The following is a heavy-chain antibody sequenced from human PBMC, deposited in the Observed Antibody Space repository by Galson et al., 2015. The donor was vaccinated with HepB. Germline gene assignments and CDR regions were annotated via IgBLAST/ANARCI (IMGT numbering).Heavy chain of an antibody. V-gene: IGHV3-30*18. CDR3: AKIHDSTAFEFEY. D-gene: IGHD2/OR15-2a*01. Sequence: SLRLSCAASGFTFSSYVMHWVRQAPGKGLEWVALISYDANRKYYADSVKGRFTISRDNSKNTLYLQGNSLRPEDTAVYYCAKIHDSTAFEFEYWGQGTLVTVSS. J-gene: IGHJ4*02. CDR2: ISYDANRK. CDR1: GFTFSSYV.